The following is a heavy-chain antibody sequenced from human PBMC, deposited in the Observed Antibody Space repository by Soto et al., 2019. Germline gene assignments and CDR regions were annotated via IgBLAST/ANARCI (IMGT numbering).Heavy chain of an antibody. D-gene: IGHD1-1*01. Sequence: SETLSLTCTVSGGSIGSYFWSWIRQPPGKGLEWIGYIYYSGSTNYNPSLKSRVTISVDTSKNQFSLKLSSVTAADTAVYYCARRGGQLKISAFDIWGQGTMVTVSS. CDR3: ARRGGQLKISAFDI. V-gene: IGHV4-59*08. CDR2: IYYSGST. CDR1: GGSIGSYF. J-gene: IGHJ3*02.